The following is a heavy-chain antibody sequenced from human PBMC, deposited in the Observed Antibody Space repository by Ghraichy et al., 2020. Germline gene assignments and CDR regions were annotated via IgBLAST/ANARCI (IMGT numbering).Heavy chain of an antibody. CDR2: INPNSGGT. V-gene: IGHV1-2*02. CDR1: GYTFTGYY. CDR3: ARDYSGYDFSTVFGVVGNFDY. Sequence: SVKVSCKASGYTFTGYYMHWVRQAPGQGLEWMGWINPNSGGTNYAQKFQGRVTMTRDTSISTAYMELSRLRSDDTAVYYCARDYSGYDFSTVFGVVGNFDYWGQGTLVTVSS. D-gene: IGHD5-12*01. J-gene: IGHJ4*02.